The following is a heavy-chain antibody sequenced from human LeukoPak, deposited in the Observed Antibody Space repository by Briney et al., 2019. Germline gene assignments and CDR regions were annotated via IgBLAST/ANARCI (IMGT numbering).Heavy chain of an antibody. CDR3: ARVDGLSCNYPIDY. CDR2: INSDGRST. J-gene: IGHJ4*02. Sequence: GGSLTLSCAASGFTFSSYWTHWVRHAPGKGLVWVSCINSDGRSTIYADCVKGRFHISRDNAKYTLYLHLNSLRAEDTSVYYCARVDGLSCNYPIDYWGQGTLVTVSS. CDR1: GFTFSSYW. V-gene: IGHV3-74*01. D-gene: IGHD4-11*01.